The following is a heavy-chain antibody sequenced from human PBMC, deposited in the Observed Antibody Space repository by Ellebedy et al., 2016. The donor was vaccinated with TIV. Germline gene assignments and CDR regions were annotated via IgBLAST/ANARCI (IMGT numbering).Heavy chain of an antibody. Sequence: MPSETLSLTCAVYGGSFSGYYWSRIRQPPGKGLEWIGEINHSGSTNYNPSLKSRVTISVDTSKNQFSLKLSSVTAADTAVYYCARGVWGLSWARLGYWGQGTLVTVSS. V-gene: IGHV4-34*01. CDR3: ARGVWGLSWARLGY. CDR2: INHSGST. D-gene: IGHD6-13*01. CDR1: GGSFSGYY. J-gene: IGHJ4*02.